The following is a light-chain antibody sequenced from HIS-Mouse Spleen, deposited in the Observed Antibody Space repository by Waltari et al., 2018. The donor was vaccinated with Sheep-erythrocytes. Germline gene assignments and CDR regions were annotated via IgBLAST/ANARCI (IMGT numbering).Light chain of an antibody. CDR2: DVS. Sequence: QSALTQPRSVSGSPGQSVTISCTGTSSDVGGYNYVSWYQQHPGKAPQPMIYDVSTRPSGVPDRFSGSKSGNTASLTISVLQAEDEADYYCCSYAGSYTYVFGTGTKVTVL. V-gene: IGLV2-11*01. CDR1: SSDVGGYNY. CDR3: CSYAGSYTYV. J-gene: IGLJ1*01.